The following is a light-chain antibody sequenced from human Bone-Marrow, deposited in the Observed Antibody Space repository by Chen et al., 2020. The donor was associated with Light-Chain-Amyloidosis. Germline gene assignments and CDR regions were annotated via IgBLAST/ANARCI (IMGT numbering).Light chain of an antibody. CDR3: QVWDRSSDRPV. CDR2: DDS. Sequence: SYVLPQPSSLSVAPGQPATSPCGGNNIGSKSVHWYQQTPGQAPLLVVYDDSDRPSGIPERLSGSNSGNTATLTISRVEAGDEADYYCQVWDRSSDRPVFGGGTKLTVL. V-gene: IGLV3-21*02. J-gene: IGLJ3*02. CDR1: NIGSKS.